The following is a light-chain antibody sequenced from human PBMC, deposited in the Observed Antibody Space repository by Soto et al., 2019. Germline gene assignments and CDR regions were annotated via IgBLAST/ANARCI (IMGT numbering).Light chain of an antibody. CDR1: QSISNW. J-gene: IGKJ1*01. CDR2: DAS. V-gene: IGKV1-5*01. Sequence: DIQMTQSPSTLSASVGDRVAITCRASQSISNWLAWYQQKPGKAPKLLIYDASSLESGVPSRFSGSGSGTEFTLTITSLQPDDFATYYCQQHARLWTFGQGTKVEIK. CDR3: QQHARLWT.